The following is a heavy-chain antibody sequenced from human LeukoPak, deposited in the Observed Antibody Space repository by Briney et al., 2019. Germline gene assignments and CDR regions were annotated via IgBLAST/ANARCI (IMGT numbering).Heavy chain of an antibody. Sequence: ASVKVSCKASGGTFSSYAISWVRQAPGQGLEWMGGIIPIFGTANYAQKFQGRVTITADESTSTAYMELSSLRSEDTAVYYCASGPIAVAATGLDYWGQGTLVTVSS. CDR1: GGTFSSYA. CDR2: IIPIFGTA. V-gene: IGHV1-69*13. D-gene: IGHD6-19*01. CDR3: ASGPIAVAATGLDY. J-gene: IGHJ4*02.